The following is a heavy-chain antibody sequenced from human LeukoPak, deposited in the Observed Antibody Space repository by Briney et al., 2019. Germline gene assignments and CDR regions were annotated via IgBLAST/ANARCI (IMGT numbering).Heavy chain of an antibody. V-gene: IGHV4-39*07. CDR3: ARAKTAMAYKGEFDY. J-gene: IGHJ4*02. Sequence: PSETLSLTCTVSGASIISANYYWNWIRQPPGKGLEWIGNIYYSGSTHSNPSLKSRVTVSVDTSKNQFSLKLSSVTAADTAVYYCARAKTAMAYKGEFDYWGQGTLVTVSS. D-gene: IGHD5-18*01. CDR2: IYYSGST. CDR1: GASIISANYY.